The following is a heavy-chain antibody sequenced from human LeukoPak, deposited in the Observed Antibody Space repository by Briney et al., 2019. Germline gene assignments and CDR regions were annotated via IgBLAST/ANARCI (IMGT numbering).Heavy chain of an antibody. Sequence: GGSLRLSCAASGFTFSSYAMHWVRQAPGKGLEWAAVISYDGSSKYYADSVKGRFTISRDNSKNTLYLQMNSLRAEDTAVYYCARDPGYYDSSPNWFDPWGQGTLVTVSS. CDR2: ISYDGSSK. CDR3: ARDPGYYDSSPNWFDP. CDR1: GFTFSSYA. D-gene: IGHD3-22*01. J-gene: IGHJ5*02. V-gene: IGHV3-30-3*01.